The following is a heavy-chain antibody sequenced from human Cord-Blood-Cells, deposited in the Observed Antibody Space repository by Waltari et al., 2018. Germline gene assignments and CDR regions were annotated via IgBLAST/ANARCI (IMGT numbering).Heavy chain of an antibody. CDR3: ARDKMGGIDY. D-gene: IGHD3-16*01. CDR1: GFTFSSYG. V-gene: IGHV3-33*01. Sequence: QVQLVESGGGVVQPGRSLRLSCAASGFTFSSYGMHWVRQAPGKGLGWVAVIWYDGSNKYYADSVKGRFTIARDNSKNTLYLQMNSLRAEDTAVYYCARDKMGGIDYWGQGTLVTVSS. CDR2: IWYDGSNK. J-gene: IGHJ4*02.